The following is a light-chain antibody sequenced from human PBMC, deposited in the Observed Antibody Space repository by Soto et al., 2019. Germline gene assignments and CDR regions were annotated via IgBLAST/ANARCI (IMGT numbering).Light chain of an antibody. CDR3: QQSYSTLT. CDR1: QSISSY. V-gene: IGKV1-39*01. Sequence: DSQRPQSPSSLSASVGDRVTITCRASQSISSYLNWYQQKPGKAPKLLIYAASSLQSGVPSRFSGSGSGTDFTLTISSLQPEDFATYYCQQSYSTLTFGGGTKVDIK. CDR2: AAS. J-gene: IGKJ4*01.